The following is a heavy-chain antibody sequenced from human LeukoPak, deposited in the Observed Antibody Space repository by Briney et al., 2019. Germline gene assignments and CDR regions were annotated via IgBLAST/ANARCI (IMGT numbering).Heavy chain of an antibody. CDR1: GFTFSSYA. J-gene: IGHJ4*02. V-gene: IGHV3-23*01. D-gene: IGHD3-22*01. CDR3: AKDPMIVVLYYFDY. Sequence: PGGSLRLSCAASGFTFSSYAMSWVRQAPGKGLEWVSAISGSGGSTYYADSVKGRSTISRDNSKNTLYLQMNSLRAEDTAVYYCAKDPMIVVLYYFDYWGQGTLVTVSS. CDR2: ISGSGGST.